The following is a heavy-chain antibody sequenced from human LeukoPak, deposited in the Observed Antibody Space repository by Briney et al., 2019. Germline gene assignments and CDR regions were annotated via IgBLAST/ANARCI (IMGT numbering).Heavy chain of an antibody. J-gene: IGHJ3*02. CDR1: GFTVSSNY. V-gene: IGHV3-53*01. Sequence: QPGGSLRLSCAASGFTVSSNYMSWVRQAPGKGLEWVSAIYSGGSTYYADSVKGRFTISRDNSKNTLYLQMNSLRAEDTAVYYCARDDVSGAFDIWGQGTMVTVSS. CDR3: ARDDVSGAFDI. CDR2: IYSGGST.